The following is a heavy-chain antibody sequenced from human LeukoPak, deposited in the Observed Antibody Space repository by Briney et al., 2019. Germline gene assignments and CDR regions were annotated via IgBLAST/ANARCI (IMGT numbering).Heavy chain of an antibody. CDR2: ISAYNGNT. V-gene: IGHV1-18*01. D-gene: IGHD3-22*01. J-gene: IGHJ4*02. Sequence: ASVKVSCKASGYTFTSYGISWVRQAPGQGLGWMGWISAYNGNTNYAQKLQGRVTMTRDMSTSTVYMELSSLRSEDTAVYYCARDQYSSGYYYFDYWGQGTLVTVSS. CDR3: ARDQYSSGYYYFDY. CDR1: GYTFTSYG.